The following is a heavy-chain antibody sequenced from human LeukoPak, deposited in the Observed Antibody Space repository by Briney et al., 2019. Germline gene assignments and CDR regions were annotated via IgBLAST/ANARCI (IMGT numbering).Heavy chain of an antibody. CDR3: ARDTSGYDPWDY. CDR1: GYTFTSCG. Sequence: ASVKVSCKASGYTFTSCGISWVRQAPGQGLEWMGWISAYNGNTNYAQKLQGRVTMTTDTSTSTAYMELRSLRSDDTAVYYCARDTSGYDPWDYWGQGTLVTVSS. V-gene: IGHV1-18*01. J-gene: IGHJ4*02. CDR2: ISAYNGNT. D-gene: IGHD5-12*01.